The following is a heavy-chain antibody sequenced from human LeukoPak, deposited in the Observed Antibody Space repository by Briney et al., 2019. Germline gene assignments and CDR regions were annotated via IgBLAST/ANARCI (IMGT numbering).Heavy chain of an antibody. D-gene: IGHD3-10*01. CDR1: GFTFSTSA. CDR2: ISECGGST. V-gene: IGHV3-23*01. Sequence: GGSLRLSCVVSGFTFSTSAMSWVRQAPGKGLEWVSGISECGGSTYYADSVKGRFTSSRDNSKNTLYLQMNNLRAEDTAAYYCAKGSFWGQGTLVTVSS. J-gene: IGHJ4*02. CDR3: AKGSF.